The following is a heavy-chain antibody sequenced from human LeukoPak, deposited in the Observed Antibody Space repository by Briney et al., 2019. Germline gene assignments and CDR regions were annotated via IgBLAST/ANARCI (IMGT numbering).Heavy chain of an antibody. J-gene: IGHJ4*02. CDR1: GGSFSGYY. D-gene: IGHD7-27*01. V-gene: IGHV4-34*01. CDR2: INHSGST. CDR3: AGTGDMDDY. Sequence: SETLSLTCAVYGGSFSGYYWSWIRQPPGKGLEWIGEINHSGSTNYNPSLKSRVTISVDTSKNQFPLKLSSVTAADTAVYYCAGTGDMDDYWGQGTLVTVSS.